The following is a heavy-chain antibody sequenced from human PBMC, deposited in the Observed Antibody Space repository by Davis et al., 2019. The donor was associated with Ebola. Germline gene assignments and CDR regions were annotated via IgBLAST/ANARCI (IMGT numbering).Heavy chain of an antibody. CDR2: ISSDGSGP. CDR3: ARSGGHSFGQN. J-gene: IGHJ4*02. Sequence: GESLKISCAASGFTFSNFWMHWVRQGPGKGLVWVSRISSDGSGPAYADSVKGRFTISRDNANSTVYLQMNSLRAEDTAVYYCARSGGHSFGQNWGQGTLVTVSS. CDR1: GFTFSNFW. V-gene: IGHV3-74*03. D-gene: IGHD5-18*01.